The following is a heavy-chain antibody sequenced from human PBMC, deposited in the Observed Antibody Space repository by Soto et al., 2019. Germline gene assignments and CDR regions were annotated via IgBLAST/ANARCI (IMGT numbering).Heavy chain of an antibody. CDR2: IKQDGSEK. CDR1: GFTFSSYW. CDR3: ARDLMGAAAGANWFDP. J-gene: IGHJ5*02. Sequence: PGGSLRLSCAASGFTFSSYWMSWVRQAPGKGLEWVANIKQDGSEKYYVDSVKGRFTISRDNAKNSLYLQMNSLRAEDTAVYYCARDLMGAAAGANWFDPWGQGTLVTVSS. V-gene: IGHV3-7*01. D-gene: IGHD6-13*01.